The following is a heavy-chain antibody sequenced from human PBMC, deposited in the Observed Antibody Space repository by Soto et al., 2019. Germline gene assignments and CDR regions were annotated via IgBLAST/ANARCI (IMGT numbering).Heavy chain of an antibody. J-gene: IGHJ5*02. V-gene: IGHV3-23*01. Sequence: GGSLRLSCAASGFTFSSYAMSWVRQAPGKGQEWVSVISGSGGSTFYAGSVKGRFTISRDNSKNTLYLQMNSLTAEDTAVYYCAKAPSSDCNSGACSLRSWGQGTLVTVSS. D-gene: IGHD2-21*01. CDR3: AKAPSSDCNSGACSLRS. CDR2: ISGSGGST. CDR1: GFTFSSYA.